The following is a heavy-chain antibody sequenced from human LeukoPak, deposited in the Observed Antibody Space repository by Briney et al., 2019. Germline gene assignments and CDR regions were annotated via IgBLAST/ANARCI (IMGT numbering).Heavy chain of an antibody. D-gene: IGHD7-27*01. CDR2: IHYRGNS. V-gene: IGHV4-59*02. CDR1: GVSVSDFY. CDR3: TRGHWGLRS. J-gene: IGHJ5*02. Sequence: PGTLYLPRTVSGVSVSDFYWSWSPQSPGERLGWVRDIHYRGNSYYNPSLRRRVTTSLDTSKHQFSLNLISVTAADTAVYYCTRGHWGLRSWSQGTLVTVSS.